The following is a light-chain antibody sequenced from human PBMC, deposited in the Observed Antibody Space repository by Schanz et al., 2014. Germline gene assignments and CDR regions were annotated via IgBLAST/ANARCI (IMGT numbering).Light chain of an antibody. V-gene: IGLV2-8*01. CDR1: SSDVGGYNY. CDR2: DVN. Sequence: QFALTQPPSASGSPGQSVTISCTGTSSDVGGYNYVSWYQQHPGKAPKLMIFDVNQRPSGVPDRFSGSKSGNTASLTVSGLQAEDEADYYCSSYGGNLGVFGTGTKLTVL. CDR3: SSYGGNLGV. J-gene: IGLJ1*01.